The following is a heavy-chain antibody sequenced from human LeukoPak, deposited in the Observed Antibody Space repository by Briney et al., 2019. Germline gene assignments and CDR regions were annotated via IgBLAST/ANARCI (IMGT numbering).Heavy chain of an antibody. CDR2: ISGDGSST. J-gene: IGHJ4*02. V-gene: IGHV3-11*06. CDR1: GFSFRGYF. CDR3: ANLGSGSYYMY. D-gene: IGHD3-10*01. Sequence: GGSLRLSCAASGFSFRGYFMSWIRQAPGKGLEWVSYISGDGSSTIYADSVKGRFTISRDNAKNSLYLQMDSLRADDTAAYYCANLGSGSYYMYWGRGTVVTVSS.